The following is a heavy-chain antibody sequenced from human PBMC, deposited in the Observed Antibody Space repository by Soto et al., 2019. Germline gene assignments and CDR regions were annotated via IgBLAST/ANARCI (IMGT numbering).Heavy chain of an antibody. CDR2: IIPILGIA. Sequence: QVQLVQSGAEVKKPGSSVKVSCKASGGTFSSYTISWVRQAPGQGLEWMGRIIPILGIANYAQKFQGRVTITADQSTSTAYMELSSLRSEDTAVYYCASIVGATWFDYWGQGTLVTVSS. CDR1: GGTFSSYT. J-gene: IGHJ4*02. CDR3: ASIVGATWFDY. V-gene: IGHV1-69*02. D-gene: IGHD1-26*01.